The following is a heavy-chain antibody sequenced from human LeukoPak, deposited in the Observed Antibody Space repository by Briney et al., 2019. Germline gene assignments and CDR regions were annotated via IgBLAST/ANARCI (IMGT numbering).Heavy chain of an antibody. V-gene: IGHV3-21*01. CDR1: GFTFSSYS. J-gene: IGHJ4*02. D-gene: IGHD1-26*01. CDR3: ARDLPVGATSD. Sequence: GGSLRFSCAASGFTFSSYSMNWVRQAPGKGLEWVSSISSSSSYIYYADSVKGRFTISRDNAKNSLYLQMNSLRAEDTAVYYCARDLPVGATSDWGQGTLVTVSS. CDR2: ISSSSSYI.